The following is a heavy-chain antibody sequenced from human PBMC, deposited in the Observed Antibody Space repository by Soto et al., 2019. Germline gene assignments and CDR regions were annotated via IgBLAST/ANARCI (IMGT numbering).Heavy chain of an antibody. CDR2: INSDGSST. Sequence: EVQLVESGGGLVQPGGSLRLSCAASGFTFSSYWMHWVRQAPGKGLVWVSRINSDGSSTSYADSVKGRFTISRDNTKNALYLQMNSLRAEDTAVSYCAREGWGSIRLGSFDYWGQGTLVTVSS. J-gene: IGHJ4*02. CDR3: AREGWGSIRLGSFDY. D-gene: IGHD2-21*01. CDR1: GFTFSSYW. V-gene: IGHV3-74*01.